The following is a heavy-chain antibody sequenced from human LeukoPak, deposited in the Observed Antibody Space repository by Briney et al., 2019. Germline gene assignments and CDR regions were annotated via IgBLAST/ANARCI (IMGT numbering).Heavy chain of an antibody. CDR1: GFTFSSYW. Sequence: GGSLRLSCAASGFTFSSYWMSWVRQAPGKGLEWVANIKQDGSEKYYVDSVKGRFTVSRDNAENSLYLQMSSLRAEDTAVYYCARLTQLARGRYWGQGTLVTVSS. V-gene: IGHV3-7*03. J-gene: IGHJ4*02. D-gene: IGHD6-6*01. CDR3: ARLTQLARGRY. CDR2: IKQDGSEK.